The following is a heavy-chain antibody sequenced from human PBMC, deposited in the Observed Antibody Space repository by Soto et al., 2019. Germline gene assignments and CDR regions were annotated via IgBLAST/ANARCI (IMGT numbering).Heavy chain of an antibody. CDR2: IIPIFGTA. V-gene: IGHV1-69*13. J-gene: IGHJ4*02. D-gene: IGHD3-22*01. Sequence: SVKVSCKASGGTFSSYAIDWVRQAPGQGFEWMGGIIPIFGTANYAQKFQGRITITADESTSTAYMELRSLRSEDTARYYCARGVHYDTSGYYYFYWGQGTLVTVSS. CDR3: ARGVHYDTSGYYYFY. CDR1: GGTFSSYA.